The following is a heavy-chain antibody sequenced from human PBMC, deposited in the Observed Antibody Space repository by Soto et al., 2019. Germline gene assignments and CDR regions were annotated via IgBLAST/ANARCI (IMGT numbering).Heavy chain of an antibody. J-gene: IGHJ6*02. Sequence: PSETLSLTCTVSGGSISSGGYYWSWIRQHPGKGLEWIGYIYYSGSTYYNPSLKSRVTISVDTSKNQFSLKLSSVTAADTAVYYCARDRGTYSSSPHGMDVWGQGTTVTVSS. CDR3: ARDRGTYSSSPHGMDV. CDR1: GGSISSGGYY. V-gene: IGHV4-31*03. CDR2: IYYSGST. D-gene: IGHD6-6*01.